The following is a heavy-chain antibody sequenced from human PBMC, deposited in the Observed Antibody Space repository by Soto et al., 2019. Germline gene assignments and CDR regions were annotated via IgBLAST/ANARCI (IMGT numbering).Heavy chain of an antibody. CDR2: IIPMFGTA. J-gene: IGHJ4*02. CDR1: GGTFSRYA. V-gene: IGHV1-69*13. CDR3: ARQFDYESSGYYYAY. D-gene: IGHD3-22*01. Sequence: SVKVSCKASGGTFSRYAISWVRQAPVQGLEWMGGIIPMFGTANYAQKLQGRVTITADESTSTAYMELRSLRSEDTAVYYCARQFDYESSGYYYAYWGQGTLVTVSS.